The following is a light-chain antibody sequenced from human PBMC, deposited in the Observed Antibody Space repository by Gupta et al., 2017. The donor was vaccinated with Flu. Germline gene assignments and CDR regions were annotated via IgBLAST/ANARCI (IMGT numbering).Light chain of an antibody. CDR2: SKN. CDR1: SSNIGSNT. V-gene: IGLV1-44*01. Sequence: QSVLTQPPSASGTPGQRVTISCSGSSSNIGSNTVNWYQQLPGTAPKLLLYSKNQRPSGVPDRFSDSKSGTSASLAISGLQAEDEADYYCAAWDDSLNGPVFGGGTKLTVL. CDR3: AAWDDSLNGPV. J-gene: IGLJ3*02.